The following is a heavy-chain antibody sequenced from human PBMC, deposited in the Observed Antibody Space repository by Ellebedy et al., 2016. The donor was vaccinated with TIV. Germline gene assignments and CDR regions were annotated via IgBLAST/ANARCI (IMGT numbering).Heavy chain of an antibody. Sequence: GGSLRLXXKGSGYDFTNFWIGWVRQMPGKGPELVGIIYPGDSDVKYSPSFQGQVTISADKAISTAYVQWSNLRASDTAMYYCARHMRSWYFDLWGRGTLVTVSS. V-gene: IGHV5-51*01. CDR2: IYPGDSDV. D-gene: IGHD3-16*01. J-gene: IGHJ2*01. CDR3: ARHMRSWYFDL. CDR1: GYDFTNFW.